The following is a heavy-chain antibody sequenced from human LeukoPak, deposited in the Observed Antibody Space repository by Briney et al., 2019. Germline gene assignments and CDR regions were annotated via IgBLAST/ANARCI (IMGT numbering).Heavy chain of an antibody. V-gene: IGHV4-59*08. CDR3: ARYDSSGSLAFDI. Sequence: MSSETLSLTCTVSGGSITSYYWSWIRQPPGKGMEWVGYVYYSGSTNYNPSLKSRVTISVDTSKNQFSLKLSSVTAADTAVYYCARYDSSGSLAFDIWGQGTMVTVSS. J-gene: IGHJ3*02. CDR2: VYYSGST. D-gene: IGHD3-22*01. CDR1: GGSITSYY.